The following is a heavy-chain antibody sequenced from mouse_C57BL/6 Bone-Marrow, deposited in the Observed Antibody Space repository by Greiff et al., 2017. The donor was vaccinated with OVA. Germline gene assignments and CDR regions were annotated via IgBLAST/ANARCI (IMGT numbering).Heavy chain of an antibody. V-gene: IGHV1-64*01. CDR2: IHPNSGST. Sequence: QVQLKQPGAELVKPGASVKLSCKASGYTFTSYWMHWVKQRPGPGLEWIGMIHPNSGSTNYNEKFKSKATLTVDKSSSTAYMQLSSLTSEDSAVYYCAYSNDGAWFAYWGQGTLVTVSA. CDR1: GYTFTSYW. D-gene: IGHD2-12*01. J-gene: IGHJ3*01. CDR3: AYSNDGAWFAY.